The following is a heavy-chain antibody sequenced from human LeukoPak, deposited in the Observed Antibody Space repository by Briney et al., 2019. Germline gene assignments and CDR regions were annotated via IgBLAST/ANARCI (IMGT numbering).Heavy chain of an antibody. Sequence: ASVKVSCKASGYTFTGYYIHWVRQAPGQGLEWMGWINPNSGTNYAQKFQGRVTMTGDTSISTAYMELSRLRSDDTAVYYCARGKMNGHDFDYWGQGTLVTVSS. CDR3: ARGKMNGHDFDY. CDR2: INPNSGT. J-gene: IGHJ4*02. V-gene: IGHV1-2*02. CDR1: GYTFTGYY. D-gene: IGHD1-1*01.